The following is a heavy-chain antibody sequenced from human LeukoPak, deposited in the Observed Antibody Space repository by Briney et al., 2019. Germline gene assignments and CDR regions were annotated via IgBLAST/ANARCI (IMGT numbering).Heavy chain of an antibody. CDR1: GFTFDDYA. CDR3: AKFTGWLQSAHDYFDY. V-gene: IGHV3-43*02. CDR2: ISGDGGST. Sequence: GGSLRLSCAASGFTFDDYAMHWVRQAPGKGLEWVSLISGDGGSTYYADSVKGRFTISRDNSKNSLYLQMNSLRTEDTDLYYCAKFTGWLQSAHDYFDYWGQGTLVTVSS. D-gene: IGHD5-24*01. J-gene: IGHJ4*02.